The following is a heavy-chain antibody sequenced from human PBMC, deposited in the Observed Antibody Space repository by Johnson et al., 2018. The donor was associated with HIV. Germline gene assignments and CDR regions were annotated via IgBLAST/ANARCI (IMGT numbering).Heavy chain of an antibody. Sequence: VQLVESGGGVVQPGRSLRLSCAASGFTVSSNYMSWVRQAPGKGLEWVSVIYSGGSTYYADSVKGRFTISRDNSKNTLYLQMNSLRAEDTAVYYCARDPGVVEAPRSRVDAFDIWGQGTMVTVSS. CDR2: IYSGGST. J-gene: IGHJ3*02. CDR1: GFTVSSNY. CDR3: ARDPGVVEAPRSRVDAFDI. D-gene: IGHD2-15*01. V-gene: IGHV3-53*01.